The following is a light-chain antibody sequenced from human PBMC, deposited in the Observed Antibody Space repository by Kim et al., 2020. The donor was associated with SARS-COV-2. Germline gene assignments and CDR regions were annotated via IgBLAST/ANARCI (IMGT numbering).Light chain of an antibody. V-gene: IGLV2-11*01. Sequence: SVTISCAGTSSDVGGYNYVSWYQQRPGKAPKLMIYNVSKRPSGVPDRFSGSKSGNTASLTISGLQAEDEADYYCCSYAGSYTLGVFGGGTQLTVL. J-gene: IGLJ2*01. CDR1: SSDVGGYNY. CDR3: CSYAGSYTLGV. CDR2: NVS.